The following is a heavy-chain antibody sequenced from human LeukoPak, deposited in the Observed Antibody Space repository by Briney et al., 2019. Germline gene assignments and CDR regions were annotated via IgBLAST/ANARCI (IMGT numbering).Heavy chain of an antibody. J-gene: IGHJ4*02. CDR3: ARDGDSSGYYSYYFDY. V-gene: IGHV1-18*01. D-gene: IGHD3-22*01. CDR2: ISAYNGNT. Sequence: ASVKVSCKASGYTFTSYGISWVRQAPGQGLEWMGWISAYNGNTNYAQELQGRVTMTTDTSTSTAYMELRSLRSDDTAVYYCARDGDSSGYYSYYFDYWGQGTLVTVSS. CDR1: GYTFTSYG.